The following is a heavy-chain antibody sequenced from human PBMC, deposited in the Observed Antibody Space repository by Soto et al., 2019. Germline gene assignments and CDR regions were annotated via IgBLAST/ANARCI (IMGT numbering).Heavy chain of an antibody. J-gene: IGHJ3*02. CDR2: ITADGGT. D-gene: IGHD2-15*01. CDR1: EFTVSGHA. Sequence: EVQVLESGGGLVQPGGSLRLSCEGSEFTVSGHAMTWIRQAPGKGPEWVSTITADGGTYYADSVKSRFAMSRDTSENTLYFQMNSLGAEDTAAYYCAPHVSCSGGSCQYDAFAIRGQGTMVTVSS. CDR3: APHVSCSGGSCQYDAFAI. V-gene: IGHV3-23*01.